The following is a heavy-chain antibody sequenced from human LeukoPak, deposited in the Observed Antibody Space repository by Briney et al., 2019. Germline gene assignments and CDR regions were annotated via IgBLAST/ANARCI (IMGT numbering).Heavy chain of an antibody. CDR1: GGSFSGYY. J-gene: IGHJ4*02. D-gene: IGHD5-24*01. Sequence: SETLSLTCAVYGGSFSGYYWSWIRQPPGKGLEWIGEINHSGSTNYNPSLKSRVTMSVDTSKNQFSLKLSSVTAADTAVYYCARFSFQGKRYYFDYWGQGTLVTVSS. V-gene: IGHV4-34*01. CDR3: ARFSFQGKRYYFDY. CDR2: INHSGST.